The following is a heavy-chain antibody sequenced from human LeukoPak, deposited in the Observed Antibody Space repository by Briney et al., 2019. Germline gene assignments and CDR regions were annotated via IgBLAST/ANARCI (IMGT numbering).Heavy chain of an antibody. CDR1: TVTSGTISGRRYY. CDR2: IHYRGNT. J-gene: IGHJ3*01. CDR3: ARLNDYGDYDNAFDV. Sequence: SETLSLTCTVSTVTSGTISGRRYYCGWIPKSTGKGLKWIGSIHYRGNTHYNPSLKSRVTISVDTSKNQFSVKLSSVTAADTAVYYCARLNDYGDYDNAFDVWGQGTMVTVSS. D-gene: IGHD4-17*01. V-gene: IGHV4-39*01.